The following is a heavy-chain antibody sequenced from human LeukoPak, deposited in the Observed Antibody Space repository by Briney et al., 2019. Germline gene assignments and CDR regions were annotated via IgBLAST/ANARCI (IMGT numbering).Heavy chain of an antibody. D-gene: IGHD6-13*01. CDR1: GGSFSGYY. Sequence: SETLSLTCAVYGGSFSGYYWSWIRQPPGKGLEWIGEINHSGSTNYNPSLKSRVTISVDTSKNQFSLKLSSVTAADTAVYYCARVKPRRHSSSWYLNYWGQGTLVTVSS. J-gene: IGHJ4*02. CDR3: ARVKPRRHSSSWYLNY. V-gene: IGHV4-34*01. CDR2: INHSGST.